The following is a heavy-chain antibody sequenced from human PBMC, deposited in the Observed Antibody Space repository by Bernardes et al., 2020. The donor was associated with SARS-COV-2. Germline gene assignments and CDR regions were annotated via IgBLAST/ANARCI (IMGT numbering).Heavy chain of an antibody. Sequence: SETLSLTCTVSGGSISSYYWSWIRQPPGKGLEWIGYIYYSGSTNYNPSLKSRVTISVDTSKNQFSLKLSSVTAADTAVYYCARLVYDFWSGYSDLIFDYWGQGTLVTVSP. V-gene: IGHV4-59*08. CDR3: ARLVYDFWSGYSDLIFDY. CDR1: GGSISSYY. D-gene: IGHD3-3*01. CDR2: IYYSGST. J-gene: IGHJ4*02.